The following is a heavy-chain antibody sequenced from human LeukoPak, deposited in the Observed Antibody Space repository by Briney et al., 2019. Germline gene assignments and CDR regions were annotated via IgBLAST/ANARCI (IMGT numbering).Heavy chain of an antibody. D-gene: IGHD6-13*01. CDR3: ALSSLLAAPDYYYYGMDV. CDR2: ISADGAST. Sequence: GGSLRLSCAASGFAFSTFAINWVRQAPGKGLEWVSAISADGASTLYADSVNGQFTISRDNSKNTVYLQMNSLRAEDTAVYYCALSSLLAAPDYYYYGMDVWGQGTTVTVSS. CDR1: GFAFSTFA. V-gene: IGHV3-23*01. J-gene: IGHJ6*02.